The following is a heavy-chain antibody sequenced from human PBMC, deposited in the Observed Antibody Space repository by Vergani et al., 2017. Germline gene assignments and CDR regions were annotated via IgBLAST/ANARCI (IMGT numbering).Heavy chain of an antibody. CDR2: ISGSSSYV. D-gene: IGHD4-11*01. J-gene: IGHJ4*02. V-gene: IGHV3-21*02. CDR1: GFSFSSYS. CDR3: AKERDDSNYGFDY. Sequence: EVQLVGSGGGLVKPGGSLRLSCAASGFSFSSYSMNWVRQAPGKGLEWVASISGSSSYVFYRDSVEGRFTITRDNAKKSVYLQMNSLRAEDTAMYYCAKERDDSNYGFDYWGQGTLVTVSS.